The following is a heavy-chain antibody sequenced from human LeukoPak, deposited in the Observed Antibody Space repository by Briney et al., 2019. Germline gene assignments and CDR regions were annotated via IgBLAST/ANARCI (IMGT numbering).Heavy chain of an antibody. J-gene: IGHJ6*02. CDR3: AREQTIPYGMDV. CDR2: INPSGGST. V-gene: IGHV1-46*01. CDR1: GYTFTSYY. Sequence: ASVKVSCKASGYTFTSYYMHWVRQAPGQGLEWMGLINPSGGSTSYAQKFQGRVTMTRDTSTSTVYMELSSLRSEDTAVYYCAREQTIPYGMDVWGQGTTVTVSS. D-gene: IGHD5-24*01.